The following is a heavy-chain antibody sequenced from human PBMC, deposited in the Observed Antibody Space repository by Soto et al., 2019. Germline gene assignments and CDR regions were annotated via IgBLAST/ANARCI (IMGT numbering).Heavy chain of an antibody. CDR1: GGSFSGYY. CDR3: ARALRRVPLGPLTWFDP. V-gene: IGHV4-34*01. CDR2: INHSGST. J-gene: IGHJ5*02. Sequence: SETLSLTCAVYGGSFSGYYWSWIRQPPGKGLEWIGEINHSGSTNYNPSLKSRVTISVDTSKNQFSLKLSSVTAADTAVYYCARALRRVPLGPLTWFDPWGQGTLVTVSS. D-gene: IGHD7-27*01.